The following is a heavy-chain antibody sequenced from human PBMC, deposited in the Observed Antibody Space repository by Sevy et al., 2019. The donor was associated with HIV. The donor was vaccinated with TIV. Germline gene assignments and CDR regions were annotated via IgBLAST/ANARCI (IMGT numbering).Heavy chain of an antibody. Sequence: LETLSLTCTVSGGSITSLYWGWIQQPPGKALEWIANIDYNGNTNYNPSLKSRVTISLDTSKNQFSLRLSSVTAADTAIYYCEGENAWGRGYSWGQGTLVTVSS. CDR2: IDYNGNT. CDR3: EGENAWGRGYS. V-gene: IGHV4-59*11. D-gene: IGHD1-26*01. CDR1: GGSITSLY. J-gene: IGHJ4*02.